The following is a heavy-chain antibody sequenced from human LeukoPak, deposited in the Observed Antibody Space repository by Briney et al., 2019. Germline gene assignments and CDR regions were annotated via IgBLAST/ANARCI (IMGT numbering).Heavy chain of an antibody. V-gene: IGHV3-66*03. Sequence: GGSLRLSCAGSGFSVSNYYMNWVRQAPGKGLEWVSLIRYSGETFYADSVKGRFTISRDNSKNTVYLQMNRLRVEDTAVYFCARDRAVTQVWVEFDSWGQGTLVTVSS. CDR1: GFSVSNYY. J-gene: IGHJ5*01. CDR3: ARDRAVTQVWVEFDS. D-gene: IGHD3-16*01. CDR2: IRYSGET.